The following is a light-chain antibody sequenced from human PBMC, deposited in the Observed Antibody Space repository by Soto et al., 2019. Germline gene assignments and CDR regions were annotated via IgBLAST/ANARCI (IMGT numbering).Light chain of an antibody. CDR2: EVN. Sequence: QSVLTQPASVSGSPGQSITFSCTGTSSDIGVYNYVSWYQQHPGKAPKHMIYEVNNRPSGVSNRFSGSKSGNTASLTISGLQAEDEADYYCSSYTTSNTYVFGTGTKVTDL. J-gene: IGLJ1*01. CDR3: SSYTTSNTYV. V-gene: IGLV2-14*01. CDR1: SSDIGVYNY.